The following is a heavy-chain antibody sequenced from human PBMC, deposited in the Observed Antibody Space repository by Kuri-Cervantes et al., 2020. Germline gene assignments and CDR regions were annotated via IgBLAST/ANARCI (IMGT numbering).Heavy chain of an antibody. V-gene: IGHV3-7*01. J-gene: IGHJ4*02. Sequence: GESLKISCAASGFIFSSYWMTWVRQAPGKGLEWMAIIKPDGSDKYYVDSVKGRFTISRDNAKNSLYLQMNSLRAEDTALYYCAKDQGGIAAAGTFAYWGQGTLVTVSS. D-gene: IGHD6-13*01. CDR2: IKPDGSDK. CDR3: AKDQGGIAAAGTFAY. CDR1: GFIFSSYW.